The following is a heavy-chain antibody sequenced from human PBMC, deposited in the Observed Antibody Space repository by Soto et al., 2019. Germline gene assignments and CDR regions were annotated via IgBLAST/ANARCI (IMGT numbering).Heavy chain of an antibody. J-gene: IGHJ3*02. CDR2: ISPYNGNT. Sequence: HVQLVQSGAEVKKPGASLKVSCKASGYTFISYGVSWVRQAPGQGLEWLGWISPYNGNTNYAQKFQGRITMTTDTSPSTVYMDLRSLTTDDTAVYYCARDQTKWLTDAFDIWGQGTMVVVSS. D-gene: IGHD5-12*01. V-gene: IGHV1-18*01. CDR1: GYTFISYG. CDR3: ARDQTKWLTDAFDI.